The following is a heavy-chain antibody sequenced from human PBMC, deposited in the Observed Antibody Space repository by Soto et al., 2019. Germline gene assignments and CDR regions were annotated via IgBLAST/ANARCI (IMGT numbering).Heavy chain of an antibody. CDR2: IYWDDSK. Sequence: QITLKESGPTLVKPTETLTLTCTFSGFSLNTRDLGVGWIRQPPGKALEWLAIIYWDDSKNYSPSLKSRLTLTQDTSKNQVVLTVTDMDPVDTATYYCAQKGRGYFDYWGQGTLVTVSS. J-gene: IGHJ4*02. D-gene: IGHD3-10*01. V-gene: IGHV2-5*02. CDR3: AQKGRGYFDY. CDR1: GFSLNTRDLG.